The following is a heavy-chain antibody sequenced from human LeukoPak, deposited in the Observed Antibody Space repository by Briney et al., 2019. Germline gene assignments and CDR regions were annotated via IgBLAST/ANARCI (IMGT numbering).Heavy chain of an antibody. D-gene: IGHD3-10*01. CDR1: GFTFSNYG. CDR2: IWYDGSNK. J-gene: IGHJ4*02. CDR3: ARGGNYYGSGSPDY. Sequence: GGSLRLSCAAPGFTFSNYGMHWVRQAPGKGLEWVAVIWYDGSNKYYADSVKGRFTISRDNSKNTLYLQMNSLRVEDTAVYYCARGGNYYGSGSPDYWGQGTLVTVSS. V-gene: IGHV3-33*01.